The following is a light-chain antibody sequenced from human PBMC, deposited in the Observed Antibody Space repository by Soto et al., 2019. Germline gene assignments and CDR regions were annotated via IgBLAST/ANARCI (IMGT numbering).Light chain of an antibody. CDR2: DAS. CDR3: QQYGSTPWT. Sequence: EILLTQSPATLSLSPGERAALSCRASQSVAHYLAWYQQKPGQAPRLLIYDASNRATGIPARFSGSGSGTDLTLSISRLEPEDFAVYYCQQYGSTPWTFGQGTKVDI. V-gene: IGKV3-11*01. J-gene: IGKJ1*01. CDR1: QSVAHY.